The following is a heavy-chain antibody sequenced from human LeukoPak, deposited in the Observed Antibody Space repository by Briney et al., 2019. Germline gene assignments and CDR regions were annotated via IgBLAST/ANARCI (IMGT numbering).Heavy chain of an antibody. J-gene: IGHJ4*02. CDR1: GYTFTGYY. CDR3: ARDSDIVDTTDFDY. Sequence: ASVKVSCKASGYTFTGYYMHWVRQAPGQGLEWMGWIDPNSGGTNYAQKFQGRVTMTRDTSISTAYMELSRLRSDDTAVYYCARDSDIVDTTDFDYWGQGTLVTVSS. CDR2: IDPNSGGT. D-gene: IGHD5-12*01. V-gene: IGHV1-2*02.